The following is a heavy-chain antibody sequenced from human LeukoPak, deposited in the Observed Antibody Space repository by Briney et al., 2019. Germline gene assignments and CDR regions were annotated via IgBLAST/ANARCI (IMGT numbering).Heavy chain of an antibody. V-gene: IGHV1-2*02. D-gene: IGHD3-22*01. CDR3: ARDPAQTYYYDP. CDR2: INPKNGGT. Sequence: ASVKVSCKASGYTFIDYYLHWVRQAPGQGLEWMGWINPKNGGTKYAQKFQGRVTMTRDTSISTVYMELSRLTSDDTAVYSCARDPAQTYYYDPWGQGTLVTVSS. CDR1: GYTFIDYY. J-gene: IGHJ4*02.